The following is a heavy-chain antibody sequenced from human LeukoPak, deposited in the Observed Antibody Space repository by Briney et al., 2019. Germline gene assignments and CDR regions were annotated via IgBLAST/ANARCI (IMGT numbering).Heavy chain of an antibody. CDR1: GYTFTGYY. Sequence: ASVKPSCTASGYTFTGYYLHWVRQSPGQGLEWMGWIYPKTGGTSYAQKFQGRVTMTRDTSISTAYMELIGLRSDDTAVYYCAGPWDQVGFDPWGQASLDAASS. CDR3: AGPWDQVGFDP. V-gene: IGHV1-2*02. J-gene: IGHJ5*02. D-gene: IGHD1-26*01. CDR2: IYPKTGGT.